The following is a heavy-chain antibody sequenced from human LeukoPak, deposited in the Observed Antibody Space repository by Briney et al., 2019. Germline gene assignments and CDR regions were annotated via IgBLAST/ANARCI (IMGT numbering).Heavy chain of an antibody. J-gene: IGHJ4*02. V-gene: IGHV4/OR15-8*02. D-gene: IGHD2/OR15-2a*01. CDR1: GGSISSTNW. CDR2: VNVLGNT. CDR3: AREGGPFRPLDY. Sequence: SETLSLTCGVSGGSISSTNWWTWVRQPPGKGLEWIGEVNVLGNTNYNPSLESRVAISIDKSENHVSLKLTSVTAADTAVYYCAREGGPFRPLDYSGQGTLVTVSS.